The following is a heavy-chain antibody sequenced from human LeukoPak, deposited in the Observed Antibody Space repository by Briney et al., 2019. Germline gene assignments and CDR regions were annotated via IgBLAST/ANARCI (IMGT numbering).Heavy chain of an antibody. V-gene: IGHV3-23*01. CDR2: ISGSGGST. D-gene: IGHD3-10*01. J-gene: IGHJ4*02. Sequence: GGSLRLSCVASGFSFTTHAMGWVRQAPGKGLEWVSHISGSGGSTKYSGSVKGRFTISRDNSKNTLYLQISSLGADDTAVYYCAKDQDPHSYGSGSYAPFDYWGQGTLVTVSS. CDR3: AKDQDPHSYGSGSYAPFDY. CDR1: GFSFTTHA.